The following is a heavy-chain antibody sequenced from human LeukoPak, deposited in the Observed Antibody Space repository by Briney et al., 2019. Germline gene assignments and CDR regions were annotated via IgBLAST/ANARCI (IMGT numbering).Heavy chain of an antibody. V-gene: IGHV4-30-2*01. J-gene: IGHJ5*02. Sequence: PSQTLSLTCAVSGGSISSGGYSWSWIRQPPGKGLEWIGYIYHSGSTNCNPSLKSRVTISVDTSKNQFSLKLTSVTAADTAVYYCAVSAAGLFDPWGQGTLVTVSS. CDR2: IYHSGST. CDR1: GGSISSGGYS. CDR3: AVSAAGLFDP. D-gene: IGHD6-13*01.